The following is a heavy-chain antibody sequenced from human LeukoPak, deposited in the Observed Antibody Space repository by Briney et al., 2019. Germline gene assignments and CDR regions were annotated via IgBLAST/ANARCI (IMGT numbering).Heavy chain of an antibody. Sequence: SETLPLTCTVSGGSISSYYWSWIRQPPGKGLEWIGYIYYSGSTNYNPSLKSRVTISVDTSKNQFSLKLSSVTAADTAVYYCARFDSSSWYGYFDYWGQGTLVTVSS. CDR2: IYYSGST. CDR3: ARFDSSSWYGYFDY. V-gene: IGHV4-59*08. CDR1: GGSISSYY. J-gene: IGHJ4*02. D-gene: IGHD6-13*01.